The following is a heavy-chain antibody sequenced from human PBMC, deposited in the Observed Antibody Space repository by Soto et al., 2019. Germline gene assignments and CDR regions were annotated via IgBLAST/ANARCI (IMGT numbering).Heavy chain of an antibody. CDR2: IIPIFGTA. Sequence: SVKVSCKASGGTFSSYAISWVRQAPGQGLEWMGGIIPIFGTANYAQKFQGRVTITADESTSTAYMELSSLRSEDTAVYYCARGGYYGSGSIGGMDVWGQGTTVTVYS. D-gene: IGHD3-10*01. J-gene: IGHJ6*02. CDR1: GGTFSSYA. CDR3: ARGGYYGSGSIGGMDV. V-gene: IGHV1-69*13.